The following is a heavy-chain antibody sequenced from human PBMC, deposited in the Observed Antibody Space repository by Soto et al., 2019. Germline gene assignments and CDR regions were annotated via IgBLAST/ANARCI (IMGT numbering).Heavy chain of an antibody. V-gene: IGHV1-8*01. CDR2: MNPNSGNT. CDR1: GYSFTSYD. Sequence: SVELCCEASGYSFTSYDIYWVRQATGQGLEWMGWMNPNSGNTGYAQKFQGRVTMTRNTSISTAYMELSSLRSEDTAVYYCARGVSGSYDWFDPWGQGTLVTVS. D-gene: IGHD3-10*01. CDR3: ARGVSGSYDWFDP. J-gene: IGHJ5*02.